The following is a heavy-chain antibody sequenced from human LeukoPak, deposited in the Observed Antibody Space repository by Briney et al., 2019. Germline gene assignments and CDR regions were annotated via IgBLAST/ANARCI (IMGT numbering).Heavy chain of an antibody. J-gene: IGHJ5*02. CDR2: INSDGSST. CDR3: ARGGYSGYDRETGFDP. CDR1: GFTFSSYW. Sequence: GGSLRLSCAASGFTFSSYWMHWVRQAPGKGLVWVSRINSDGSSTSYADSVKGRFTISRDNAKNTLYLQMNSLRAEDTAVYYCARGGYSGYDRETGFDPWGQGTLVTVSS. V-gene: IGHV3-74*01. D-gene: IGHD5-12*01.